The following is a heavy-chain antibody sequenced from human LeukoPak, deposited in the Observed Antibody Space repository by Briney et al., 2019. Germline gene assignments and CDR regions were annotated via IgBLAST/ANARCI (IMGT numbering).Heavy chain of an antibody. J-gene: IGHJ4*02. D-gene: IGHD3-22*01. CDR3: ARGNHYYDSSGYYYDPFDY. Sequence: ASVKVSCKASGGTFSSYAISWVRQAPGQGLEWMGGIIPIFGTANYAQKFQGRVTITADESTSTAYMELSSLRSEDTAVYYCARGNHYYDSSGYYYDPFDYWGQGTLVTVSS. V-gene: IGHV1-69*13. CDR2: IIPIFGTA. CDR1: GGTFSSYA.